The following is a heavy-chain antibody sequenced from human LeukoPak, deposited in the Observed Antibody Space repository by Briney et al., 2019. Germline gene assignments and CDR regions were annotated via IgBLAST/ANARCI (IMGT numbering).Heavy chain of an antibody. CDR2: INPNSGGT. CDR1: GYTFTGYY. V-gene: IGHV1-2*02. CDR3: ARSDYYYYYMDV. Sequence: ASVKVSCKASGYTFTGYYMHWVRQAPGQGLEWMGWINPNSGGTNYAQKFQGRVTMTRDTSITTAYMELSRLRSDDTAVYYCARSDYYYYYMDVWGKGTTVTVSS. J-gene: IGHJ6*03.